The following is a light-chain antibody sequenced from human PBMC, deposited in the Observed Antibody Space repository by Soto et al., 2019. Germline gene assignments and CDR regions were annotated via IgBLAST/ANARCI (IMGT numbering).Light chain of an antibody. Sequence: QSARTQPASVSGSPGQSITISCTGTSSDVGSYKFVSWYQQYPGKAPKLMIYEGSKRPSGVSDRFSGSKSGNTASLTISGLQAEDEADYFCCSYAGGSNVFGAGTKAPS. CDR1: SSDVGSYKF. J-gene: IGLJ1*01. CDR3: CSYAGGSNV. CDR2: EGS. V-gene: IGLV2-23*03.